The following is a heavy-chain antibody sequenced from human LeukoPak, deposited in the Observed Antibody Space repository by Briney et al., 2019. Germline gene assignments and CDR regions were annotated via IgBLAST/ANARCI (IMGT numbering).Heavy chain of an antibody. CDR1: GFTLSSYA. CDR3: ARAGHPGYSYGYGWFDP. J-gene: IGHJ5*02. CDR2: ISYDGSNK. V-gene: IGHV3-30*04. Sequence: GGSLRLSCAASGFTLSSYAMHWVRQAPGKGLEWVAVISYDGSNKYYADSVKGRFTISRDTSKNTLYLQMNSLRAEDTAVYYCARAGHPGYSYGYGWFDPWGQGTLVTVSS. D-gene: IGHD5-18*01.